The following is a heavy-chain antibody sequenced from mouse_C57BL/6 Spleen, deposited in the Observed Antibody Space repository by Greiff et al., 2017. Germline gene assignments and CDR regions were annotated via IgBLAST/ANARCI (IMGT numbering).Heavy chain of an antibody. V-gene: IGHV1-64*01. J-gene: IGHJ4*01. CDR1: GYTFTSYW. Sequence: VQLQQPGAELVKPGASVKLSCKASGYTFTSYWMHWVKQRPGQGLEWIGMIHPNSGSTNYNEKFKSKATLTVAKSSSTAYMQLSSLTSEDSAVYYCAREGGNPYAMDYWGQGTSVTVSS. D-gene: IGHD2-1*01. CDR3: AREGGNPYAMDY. CDR2: IHPNSGST.